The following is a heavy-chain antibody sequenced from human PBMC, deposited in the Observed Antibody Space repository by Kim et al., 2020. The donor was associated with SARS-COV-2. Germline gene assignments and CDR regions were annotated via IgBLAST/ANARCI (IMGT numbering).Heavy chain of an antibody. CDR2: IYYSGST. CDR3: ARVGQSVVLAAAFFDY. V-gene: IGHV4-30-4*01. Sequence: SETLSLTCTVSGGSISSGNYYWRWIRQPPGKGLEWIGYIYYSGSTYYNPSLKSRVTISVDTSKNQFSLKLSSVTAADTAVYYCARVGQSVVLAAAFFDYGGQGALGTVST. D-gene: IGHD2-2*01. J-gene: IGHJ4*01. CDR1: GGSISSGNYY.